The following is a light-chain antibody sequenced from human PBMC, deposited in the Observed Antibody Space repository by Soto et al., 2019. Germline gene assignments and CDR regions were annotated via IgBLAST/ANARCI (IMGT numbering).Light chain of an antibody. CDR3: QQSHTPPLT. V-gene: IGKV1-39*01. CDR2: AAS. J-gene: IGKJ4*01. Sequence: DIQMTQSPSSLSASVGDRVTITCRASQSISSYLNWYQQKPGRAPNLLIFAASNLQSGVPSRFSGSGSGTDFTLTISNLQPEDFATYFCQQSHTPPLTFGGGTKVEIK. CDR1: QSISSY.